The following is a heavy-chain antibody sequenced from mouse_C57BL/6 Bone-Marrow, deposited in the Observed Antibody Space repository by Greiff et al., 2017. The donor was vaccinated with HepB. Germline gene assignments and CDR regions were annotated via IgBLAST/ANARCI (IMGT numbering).Heavy chain of an antibody. J-gene: IGHJ4*01. CDR2: INPNYGTT. V-gene: IGHV1-39*01. Sequence: VHVKQSGPELVKPGASVKISCKASGYSFTDYNMNWVKQSNGKSLEWIGVINPNYGTTSYNQKFKGKATLTVDQSSSTAYMQLNSLTSEDSAVYYCANYYGSSLYYAMDYWGQGTSVTVSS. D-gene: IGHD1-1*01. CDR1: GYSFTDYN. CDR3: ANYYGSSLYYAMDY.